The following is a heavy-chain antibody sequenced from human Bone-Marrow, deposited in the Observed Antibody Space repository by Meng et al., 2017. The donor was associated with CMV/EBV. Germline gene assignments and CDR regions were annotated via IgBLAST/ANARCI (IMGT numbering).Heavy chain of an antibody. D-gene: IGHD5-12*01. Sequence: SETLSLTCAVYGGSFSGYYWSWIRQPPGKGLEWIGEINHSGSTNYNPSLKSRVTISVDTSKNQFSLKLSSVTAADTAVYYCARGVGGYSGYSYWLDLWGQGTLVTVSS. CDR3: ARGVGGYSGYSYWLDL. J-gene: IGHJ5*02. V-gene: IGHV4-34*01. CDR1: GGSFSGYY. CDR2: INHSGST.